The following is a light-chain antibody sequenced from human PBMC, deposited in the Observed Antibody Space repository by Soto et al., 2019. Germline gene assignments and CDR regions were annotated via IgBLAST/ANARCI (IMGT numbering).Light chain of an antibody. CDR1: QSVSSSC. CDR2: GAS. Sequence: PGDRVTHSCRASQSVSSSCLTWYQQKPGQAPGLLMYGASTRATGIPARFSGSGSGTDFTLTISSLQPEDFAVYYCQQDYKFLTFGGGTKVEIK. CDR3: QQDYKFLT. V-gene: IGKV3D-7*01. J-gene: IGKJ4*01.